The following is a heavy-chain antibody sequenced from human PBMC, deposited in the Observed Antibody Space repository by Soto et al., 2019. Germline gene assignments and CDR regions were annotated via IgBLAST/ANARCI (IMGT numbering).Heavy chain of an antibody. J-gene: IGHJ6*02. D-gene: IGHD2-21*01. CDR2: TYYRSRWYS. V-gene: IGHV6-1*01. Sequence: PSQTLSLTCVGSGDTVSSNSVAWNWVRQSPSRGLEWLGRTYYRSRWYSDYAVSVRSRIDINADTSKNQVSLQLNSVTPEDTAVYYCARSEADSDYYYYGMDVWGQGTTVTVSS. CDR3: ARSEADSDYYYYGMDV. CDR1: GDTVSSNSVA.